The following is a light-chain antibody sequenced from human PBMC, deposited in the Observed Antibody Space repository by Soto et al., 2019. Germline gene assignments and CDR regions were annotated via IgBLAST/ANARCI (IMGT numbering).Light chain of an antibody. CDR3: QQANSFPIT. CDR2: AAS. V-gene: IGKV1-12*01. CDR1: QDISNY. Sequence: DIQMTQSPSSLSASVGDRVTITCQASQDISNYLNWYQQKPGKAPKLLIYAASSLQSGVPSRFSGSGSGTDFTLTISSLQPEDFATYYCQQANSFPITFGGGTKVDI. J-gene: IGKJ4*01.